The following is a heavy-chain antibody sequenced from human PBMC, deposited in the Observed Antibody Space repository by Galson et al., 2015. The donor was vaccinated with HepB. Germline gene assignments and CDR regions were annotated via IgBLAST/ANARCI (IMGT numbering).Heavy chain of an antibody. Sequence: SVKVSCKASGGTFSSYAISWARQAPGQGLEWMRGIIPIFGTANYAQKFQGRVTITADESKSTAYMELSSLRSEDTAVYYCARDGSITMVQGVLNWFDHWGQGTLVTVSS. CDR1: GGTFSSYA. D-gene: IGHD3-10*01. V-gene: IGHV1-69*13. CDR2: IIPIFGTA. J-gene: IGHJ5*02. CDR3: ARDGSITMVQGVLNWFDH.